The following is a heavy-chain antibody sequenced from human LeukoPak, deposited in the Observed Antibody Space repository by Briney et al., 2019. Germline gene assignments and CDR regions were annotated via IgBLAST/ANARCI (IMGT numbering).Heavy chain of an antibody. V-gene: IGHV1-18*01. CDR1: GYTFTNYG. Sequence: ASVKVSCKASGYTFTNYGFTWVRQAPAQGLEWMGWVSAYNGYTSYAQKFQGRVTMTTDSSTNTAYMELRSLRSDDTAVFYCSSSTSIAVSTDYWGQGTLVTVSS. CDR2: VSAYNGYT. J-gene: IGHJ4*02. D-gene: IGHD6-19*01. CDR3: SSSTSIAVSTDY.